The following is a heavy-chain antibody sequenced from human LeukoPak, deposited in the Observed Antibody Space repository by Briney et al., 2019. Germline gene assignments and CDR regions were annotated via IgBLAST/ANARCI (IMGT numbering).Heavy chain of an antibody. D-gene: IGHD6-13*01. J-gene: IGHJ4*02. V-gene: IGHV3-23*01. Sequence: GGSLRLSCAASGFTFSSYAMSWVRQAPGKGLEWVSAISGSGGSTYYADSVKGRFTISRDNSKNTLYLQMNSLRAEDTAVYYCAEDKGKGQQLVPYDYWGQGTLVTVSS. CDR1: GFTFSSYA. CDR2: ISGSGGST. CDR3: AEDKGKGQQLVPYDY.